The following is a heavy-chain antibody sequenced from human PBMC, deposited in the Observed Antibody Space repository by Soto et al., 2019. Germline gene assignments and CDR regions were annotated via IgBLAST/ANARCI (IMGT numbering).Heavy chain of an antibody. CDR1: GFTFSNYA. CDR3: ARDPSYCSGGSCLAFDY. Sequence: QVQLVESGGGVVQPGRSLRLSCAASGFTFSNYAIHWVRQAPGEGLKWVAVIYYDGSNKYYADSVKGRFTISRDNSKNTLDLQMNSLRAEDTAVYYCARDPSYCSGGSCLAFDYWGQGTLVTVSS. D-gene: IGHD2-15*01. CDR2: IYYDGSNK. J-gene: IGHJ4*02. V-gene: IGHV3-33*01.